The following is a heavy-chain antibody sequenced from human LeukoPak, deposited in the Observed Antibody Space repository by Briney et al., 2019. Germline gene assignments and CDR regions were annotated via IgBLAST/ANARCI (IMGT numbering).Heavy chain of an antibody. D-gene: IGHD1-26*01. J-gene: IGHJ4*02. CDR3: VRGGGSYYVDY. V-gene: IGHV1-2*02. CDR1: GYTFTGYY. CDR2: ISPNTGGT. Sequence: ASVKVSCKASGYTFTGYYMHWVRQAPGQGLEWMGWISPNTGGTKYAQNFQGRVTMTRETSISTAYMELSRLTSDDTAVYYCVRGGGSYYVDYWGQGTPVTVSS.